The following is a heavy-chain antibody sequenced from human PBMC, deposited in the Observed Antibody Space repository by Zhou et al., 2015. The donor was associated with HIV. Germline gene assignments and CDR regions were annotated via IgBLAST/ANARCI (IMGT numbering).Heavy chain of an antibody. J-gene: IGHJ4*02. Sequence: QVQLVQSGAEVKKPGSSVKVSCKASGGTFSSYAISWVRQAPGQGLEWMGGIIPIFGTANYAQKFQGRVTITADESTSTAYMELSSLRSEDTAVYYCARDHLPLYYDSSGPFDYWGQGTLVTVSS. CDR3: ARDHLPLYYDSSGPFDY. CDR1: GGTFSSYA. V-gene: IGHV1-69*01. CDR2: IIPIFGTA. D-gene: IGHD3-22*01.